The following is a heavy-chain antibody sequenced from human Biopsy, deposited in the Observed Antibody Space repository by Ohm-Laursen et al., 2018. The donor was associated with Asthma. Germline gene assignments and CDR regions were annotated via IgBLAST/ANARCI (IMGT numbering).Heavy chain of an antibody. CDR3: VRDGTDDAFDI. V-gene: IGHV3-30*01. D-gene: IGHD1-1*01. J-gene: IGHJ3*02. CDR2: ISKDASTQ. CDR1: GFSSSNFA. Sequence: SPRLSCTASGFSSSNFAIHWVRQAPGKGLEWVGVISKDASTQDYADSVKGRFTMARDNSKNTPDLQMNSLREEDTAVYYCVRDGTDDAFDIWGQGTVVSVSS.